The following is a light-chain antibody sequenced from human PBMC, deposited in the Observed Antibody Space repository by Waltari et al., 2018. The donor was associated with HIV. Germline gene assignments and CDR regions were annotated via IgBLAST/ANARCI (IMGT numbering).Light chain of an antibody. J-gene: IGLJ1*01. Sequence: LPVLTQPPSASALLGASLTPPCPLSSEHSPYPIHWYPQNPRRPPQYIMKVKSDGSHIKGDGIPDRYMGSSSGADRYLTISNLQSDDEAEYHCGESHTIDGQVGYVFGTGTKVTVL. CDR2: VKSDGSH. CDR3: GESHTIDGQVGYV. V-gene: IGLV4-3*01. CDR1: SEHSPYP.